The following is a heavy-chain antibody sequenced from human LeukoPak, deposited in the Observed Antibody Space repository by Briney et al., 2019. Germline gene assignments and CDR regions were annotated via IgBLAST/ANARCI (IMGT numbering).Heavy chain of an antibody. Sequence: PSETLSLTCTVSGGSISSYYWSWIRQPPGKGLEWIGYIYYSGSTNYNPSLKSRVTISVDTSKNQFSLKLSSVTAADTAVYYCARGSYDIYALDIWGQGTMVTVSS. CDR1: GGSISSYY. V-gene: IGHV4-59*01. J-gene: IGHJ3*02. D-gene: IGHD3/OR15-3a*01. CDR2: IYYSGST. CDR3: ARGSYDIYALDI.